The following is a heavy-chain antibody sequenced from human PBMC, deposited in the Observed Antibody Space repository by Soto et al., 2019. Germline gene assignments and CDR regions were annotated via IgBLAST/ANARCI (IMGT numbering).Heavy chain of an antibody. D-gene: IGHD4-4*01. V-gene: IGHV3-53*05. CDR2: LYTEGTT. CDR1: GLTVSHNY. J-gene: IGHJ4*02. Sequence: PGGSLRLSCVASGLTVSHNYMAWVRQAPEMGLEWVSILYTEGTTYYADSVKGRFTISRDNAKNSLYLQMNSLRPEDTALYYCAKDKVYSNYQYYFASWGQGTLVTVSS. CDR3: AKDKVYSNYQYYFAS.